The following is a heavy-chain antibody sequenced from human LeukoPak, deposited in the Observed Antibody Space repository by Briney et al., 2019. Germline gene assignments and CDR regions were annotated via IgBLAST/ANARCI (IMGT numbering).Heavy chain of an antibody. J-gene: IGHJ4*02. CDR3: AREAKYYYDSSGYYPLGY. Sequence: ASVKVSCKASGYTXTSYYMHWVRQAPGQGLESMGIINPSGGSTSYAQKFQGRVTMTRDTSTSTVYMELSSLRSEDTAVYYCAREAKYYYDSSGYYPLGYWGQGTLVTVSS. CDR1: GYTXTSYY. D-gene: IGHD3-22*01. CDR2: INPSGGST. V-gene: IGHV1-46*01.